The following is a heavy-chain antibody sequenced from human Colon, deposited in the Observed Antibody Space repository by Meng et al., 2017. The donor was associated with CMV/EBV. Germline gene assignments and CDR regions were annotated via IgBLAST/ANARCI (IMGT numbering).Heavy chain of an antibody. CDR1: GGTFSSYA. CDR3: ARGYCISTSCRVAQSYYYYGMDV. CDR2: IIPIFGTA. J-gene: IGHJ6*02. V-gene: IGHV1-69*05. Sequence: SVKVSCKASGGTFSSYAISWVRQAPGQGLEWMGGIIPIFGTANYAQKFQGRVTITTDESTSTAYMELSSLRSEDTAVYYCARGYCISTSCRVAQSYYYYGMDVWGQGTTVTVSS. D-gene: IGHD2-2*01.